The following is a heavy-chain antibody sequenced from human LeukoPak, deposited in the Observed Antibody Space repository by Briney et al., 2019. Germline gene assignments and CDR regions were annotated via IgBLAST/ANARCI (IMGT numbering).Heavy chain of an antibody. J-gene: IGHJ1*01. D-gene: IGHD6-13*01. Sequence: GGSLRLSCAASGFTFSSYGMHWVRQAPGKGLEWVAFIRYDGSNKYYADSVKGRFTISRDNSKNTLYLQMNSLRAEDTAVYYCDAGEQHYAEYFRHWGQGTLVTVSS. CDR1: GFTFSSYG. CDR2: IRYDGSNK. V-gene: IGHV3-30*02. CDR3: DAGEQHYAEYFRH.